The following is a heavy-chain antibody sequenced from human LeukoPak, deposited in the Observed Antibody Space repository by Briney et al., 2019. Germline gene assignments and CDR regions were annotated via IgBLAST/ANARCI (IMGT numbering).Heavy chain of an antibody. D-gene: IGHD6-13*01. CDR3: ASERPSSSWYDY. CDR1: EFTVSSQW. J-gene: IGHJ4*02. V-gene: IGHV3-7*01. Sequence: GGSLRLSCAASEFTVSSQWMTWVRQAPGKGLEWVANIKPDGSEKYYAASVRGRFTISRDNAKKALYLQMNSLRVEDTAVYYCASERPSSSWYDYWGQGTLVTVSS. CDR2: IKPDGSEK.